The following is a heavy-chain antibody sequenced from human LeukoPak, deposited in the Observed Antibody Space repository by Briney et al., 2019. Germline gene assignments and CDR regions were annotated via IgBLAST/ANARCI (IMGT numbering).Heavy chain of an antibody. V-gene: IGHV4-38-2*02. CDR1: GYSISSGYY. CDR3: ARGPPMGDY. CDR2: INHSGST. Sequence: SETLSLTCTVSGYSISSGYYWGWIRQPPGKGLEWIGEINHSGSTNYNPSLKSRVTISVDTSKNQFSLKLSSVTAADTAVYYCARGPPMGDYWGQGTLVTVSS. J-gene: IGHJ4*02. D-gene: IGHD2-8*01.